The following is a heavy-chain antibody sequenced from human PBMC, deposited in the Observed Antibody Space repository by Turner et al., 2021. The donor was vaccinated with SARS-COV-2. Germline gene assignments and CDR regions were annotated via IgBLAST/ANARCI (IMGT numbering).Heavy chain of an antibody. CDR1: GGSISSSRYY. D-gene: IGHD4-4*01. Sequence: QLHLQESGPALFKPWGPLSLTCTVPGGSISSSRYYGGWIRQPPGKGLEWVGVIYYSGNTYYSPSLKGRVTISVDTSKNQFSMKLSSVTAADTAVHYCARTIRDEYSYYFDYWGQGTLVTVSS. V-gene: IGHV4-39*01. J-gene: IGHJ4*02. CDR3: ARTIRDEYSYYFDY. CDR2: IYYSGNT.